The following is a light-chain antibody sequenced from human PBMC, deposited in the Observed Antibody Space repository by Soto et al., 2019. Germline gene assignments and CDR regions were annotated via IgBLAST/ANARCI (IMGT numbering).Light chain of an antibody. CDR2: VNSDGSH. CDR3: QTWGTGIDVV. J-gene: IGLJ2*01. CDR1: SAHSSYA. V-gene: IGLV4-69*01. Sequence: QSVLTQSPSASASLGASVKLTCTLSSAHSSYAIAWHQQQPEKGPRFLMKVNSDGSHSKGDEIPDRFSGSTSGAEHYLTISXXXXXXEXXXYCQTWGTGIDVVFGGGTKLTVL.